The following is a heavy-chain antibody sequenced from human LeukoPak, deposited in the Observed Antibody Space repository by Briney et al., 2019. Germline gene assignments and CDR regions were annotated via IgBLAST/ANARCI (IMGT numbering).Heavy chain of an antibody. D-gene: IGHD3-9*01. J-gene: IGHJ4*02. CDR1: GYTFSIYG. CDR2: ISAYNGNT. Sequence: ASVRVSCKASGYTFSIYGFSWVRQAPGQGLEWMGWISAYNGNTNYAQKFQGRVTMTTDTSTSTAHMELRSLTSDDTAVYYCAKEGDYDILTGYPRGIDYWGQGTLVTVSS. V-gene: IGHV1-18*01. CDR3: AKEGDYDILTGYPRGIDY.